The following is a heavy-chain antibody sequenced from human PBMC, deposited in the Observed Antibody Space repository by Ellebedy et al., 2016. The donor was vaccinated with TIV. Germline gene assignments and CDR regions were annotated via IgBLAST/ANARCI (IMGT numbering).Heavy chain of an antibody. CDR3: ARGAPFPYYFDS. CDR2: FYHSGSN. V-gene: IGHV4-59*01. J-gene: IGHJ4*02. Sequence: MPGGSLRLSCAVSGGFISNYYWTWIRQSPETGLELIGYFYHSGSNGSNPSLKIRITISVDTPKNQFSLKLNSVTAADTAVYYCARGAPFPYYFDSWGQGLLVTVSS. CDR1: GGFISNYY.